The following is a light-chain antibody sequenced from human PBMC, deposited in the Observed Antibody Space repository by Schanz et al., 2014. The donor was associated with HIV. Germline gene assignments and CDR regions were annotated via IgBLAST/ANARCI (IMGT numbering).Light chain of an antibody. CDR1: SSDVGSYNL. J-gene: IGLJ1*01. CDR3: CSYAGSSGYV. CDR2: EDS. Sequence: QSALTQPASVSGSPGQSITISCTGTSSDVGSYNLVSWYQQYPGKAPKVMIYEDSKRPSGVSDRFSGSKSGNTASLTISGLQAEDEADYYCCSYAGSSGYVLGTGTKLTVL. V-gene: IGLV2-23*01.